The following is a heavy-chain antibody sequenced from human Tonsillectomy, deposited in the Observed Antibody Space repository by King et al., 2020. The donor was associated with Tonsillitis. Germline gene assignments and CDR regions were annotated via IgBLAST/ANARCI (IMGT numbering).Heavy chain of an antibody. Sequence: VQLVQSGAEVRKPGASVKVSCKASGYTFTSYGISWVRQAPGQGLEWMGWISAYNGNTNYVQKFQGRVTMTTDTSTSTAYMELRSLRSDDTAVYFCARVGVLGYCSGGSCSTLGYWGQGTLVTVSS. CDR3: ARVGVLGYCSGGSCSTLGY. CDR1: GYTFTSYG. V-gene: IGHV1-18*01. D-gene: IGHD2-15*01. CDR2: ISAYNGNT. J-gene: IGHJ4*02.